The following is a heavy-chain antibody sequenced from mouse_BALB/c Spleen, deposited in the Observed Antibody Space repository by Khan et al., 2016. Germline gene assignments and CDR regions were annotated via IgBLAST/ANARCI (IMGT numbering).Heavy chain of an antibody. V-gene: IGHV9-2-1*01. Sequence: QIQLVQSGPELKKPGETVKISCKASGYTFTDYSMHWVKQAPGKGLKWMGWINTETGESTYADDFKGRFAFFLETSASTAYLQINNLKNEDTATYFCASPPYYAMDYWGQGTSVTVSS. CDR2: INTETGES. CDR3: ASPPYYAMDY. CDR1: GYTFTDYS. J-gene: IGHJ4*01.